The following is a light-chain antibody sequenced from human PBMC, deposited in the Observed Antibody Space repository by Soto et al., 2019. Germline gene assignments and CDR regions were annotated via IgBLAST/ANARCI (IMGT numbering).Light chain of an antibody. J-gene: IGLJ2*01. CDR1: SSDVGGYNY. CDR2: DVT. Sequence: QSALTQPASVSGSPGQSVTISCTGTSSDVGGYNYVSWYQHHPGKAPKLMIYDVTNRPSGVSNRFSGSKSGNTASLTISGLQAEDEADYYCTSYTSSSSLDVFGGGTKVTVL. V-gene: IGLV2-14*03. CDR3: TSYTSSSSLDV.